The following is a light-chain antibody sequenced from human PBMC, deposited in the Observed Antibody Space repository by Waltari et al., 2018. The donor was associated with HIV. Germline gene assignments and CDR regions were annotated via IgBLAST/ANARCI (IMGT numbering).Light chain of an antibody. CDR3: SSYTSSSTLWM. CDR2: EVN. Sequence: QSALTQPHSVSGSPGQSVTISCTGTNSDVGSYNRVSWYQLPPGTAPKLMIYEVNNRPSGVPDRFSGSKSGNTASLTISGLQAEDEADYYCSSYTSSSTLWMFGGGTKLTVL. J-gene: IGLJ3*02. CDR1: NSDVGSYNR. V-gene: IGLV2-18*02.